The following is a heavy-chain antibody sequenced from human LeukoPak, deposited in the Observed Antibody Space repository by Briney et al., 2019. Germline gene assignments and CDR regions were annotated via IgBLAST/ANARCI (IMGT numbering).Heavy chain of an antibody. D-gene: IGHD6-13*01. CDR2: IIPIFGTA. CDR1: GGTFSSYA. Sequence: SVKVSCKASGGTFSSYAISWVRQAPGQGLEWMGGIIPIFGTANYAQKFQGRVTITTDESTSTAYMELSSLRSEDTAVYYCASASVAAAESYYYMDVWGKGTTVTVSS. J-gene: IGHJ6*03. V-gene: IGHV1-69*05. CDR3: ASASVAAAESYYYMDV.